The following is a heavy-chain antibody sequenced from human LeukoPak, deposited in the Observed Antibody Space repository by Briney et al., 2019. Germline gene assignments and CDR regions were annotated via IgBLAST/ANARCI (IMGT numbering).Heavy chain of an antibody. CDR3: ARIPYSSSLTDAFDI. CDR2: ISSSSTYI. V-gene: IGHV3-21*01. Sequence: GGSLRLSCAASGFSFRSYSMNWVRQAPGKGLEWVSFISSSSTYIYYADSMKGRFTISRDNAKNSLFLQMNSLRGEDTAVYYCARIPYSSSLTDAFDIWGQGTMVTVYS. CDR1: GFSFRSYS. J-gene: IGHJ3*02. D-gene: IGHD6-6*01.